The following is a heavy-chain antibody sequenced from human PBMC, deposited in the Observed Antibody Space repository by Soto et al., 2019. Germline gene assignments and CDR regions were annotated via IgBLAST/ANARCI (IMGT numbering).Heavy chain of an antibody. Sequence: QVQLVQSGAEVKKPGSSVKVSCRASGVTFSDYAISWVRQAPGQGVEWMGGIIPLSASAKFAQKFQGRVTITADKSTRTAYMELTSVRSEDTAVYYCATGLLAAAPLNYWGQGTLVTVSS. CDR3: ATGLLAAAPLNY. V-gene: IGHV1-69*06. CDR2: IIPLSASA. D-gene: IGHD6-13*01. CDR1: GVTFSDYA. J-gene: IGHJ4*02.